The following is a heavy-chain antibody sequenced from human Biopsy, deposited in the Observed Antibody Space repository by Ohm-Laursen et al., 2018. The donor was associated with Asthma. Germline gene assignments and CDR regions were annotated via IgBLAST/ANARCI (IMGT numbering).Heavy chain of an antibody. CDR3: ARKAGSCISRTCYSLDF. J-gene: IGHJ4*02. D-gene: IGHD2-2*01. CDR2: INSVFGTT. CDR1: GGTFNTYV. Sequence: YSVKVSCKSLGGTFNTYVIGWVRQAPGQGREWMGGINSVFGTTTYPQKFQDRVTITADDSTSTVYMELSSLRSEDTAVYYCARKAGSCISRTCYSLDFWGQGTLVTVSS. V-gene: IGHV1-69*01.